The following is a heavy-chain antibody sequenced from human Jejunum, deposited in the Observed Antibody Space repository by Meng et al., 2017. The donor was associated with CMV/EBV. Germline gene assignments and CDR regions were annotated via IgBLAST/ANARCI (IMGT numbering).Heavy chain of an antibody. CDR3: ARDYYSSGTH. CDR1: GFTITAYP. J-gene: IGHJ4*02. Sequence: HVQLVESGGGVVQPGRSLRLSCAASGFTITAYPMHWVRQVPGKGLEWVTVDGNNKYYADSVKGRFTISRDNAKNTLYLQMNSLRVEDTAVYYCARDYYSSGTHWGQGTLVTVFS. CDR2: DGNNK. V-gene: IGHV3-33*08. D-gene: IGHD6-19*01.